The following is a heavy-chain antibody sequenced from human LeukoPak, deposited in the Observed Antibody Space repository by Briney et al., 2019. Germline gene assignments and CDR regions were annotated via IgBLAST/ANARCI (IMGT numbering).Heavy chain of an antibody. J-gene: IGHJ4*02. D-gene: IGHD3-10*01. CDR1: GFTFSSYS. V-gene: IGHV3-48*02. CDR3: ASFGMRSDY. Sequence: GGSLRLSCAASGFTFSSYSMNWVRQAPGKGLEWVSYISSSSSTIYYADSVEGRFTISRDNAKNSLYLQMSSLRDEDTAVYYCASFGMRSDYWGQGTLVTVSS. CDR2: ISSSSSTI.